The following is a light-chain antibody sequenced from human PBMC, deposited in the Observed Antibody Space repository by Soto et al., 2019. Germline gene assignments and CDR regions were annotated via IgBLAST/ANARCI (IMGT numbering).Light chain of an antibody. CDR1: SSDVGTYNY. V-gene: IGLV2-14*01. CDR2: EVS. CDR3: CSFTTTTTLVV. Sequence: QSALTQPASVSGSPGQSITISGTGTSSDVGTYNYVSWYQQYPGKAPKLMIYEVSSRPSGVSNRFSASKSGNTASLTISGLQAEDEADYYCCSFTTTTTLVVFGGGTKLTVL. J-gene: IGLJ2*01.